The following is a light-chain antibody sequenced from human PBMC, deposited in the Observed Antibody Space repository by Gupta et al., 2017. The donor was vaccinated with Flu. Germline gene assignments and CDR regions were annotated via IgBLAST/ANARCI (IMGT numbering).Light chain of an antibody. CDR3: QQYNNWPPLT. CDR2: GAN. Sequence: EIVMTQSPATLSVSPGERATLSCRASQFISSNLAWYQQKPGQSPRLLIHGANIRAAGIPARLSGSGSGTEFILTISSLQSEDSAVYYCQQYNNWPPLTFGGGTKVEIK. V-gene: IGKV3-15*01. CDR1: QFISSN. J-gene: IGKJ4*01.